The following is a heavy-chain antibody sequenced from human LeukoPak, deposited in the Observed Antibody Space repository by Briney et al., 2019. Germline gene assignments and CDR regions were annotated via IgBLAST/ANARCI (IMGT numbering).Heavy chain of an antibody. CDR1: GGSISSSSYS. J-gene: IGHJ6*02. V-gene: IGHV4-39*01. D-gene: IGHD5-18*01. CDR2: IYYSGST. Sequence: SETLSLTCTVSGGSISSSSYSWGWIRQPPGKGLEWIGSIYYSGSTYYNPSLKSRVTISVDTSKNQFSLKLSSVTAADTAVYYCRDGGYSYGYPGMDVWGQGTTVTVSS. CDR3: RDGGYSYGYPGMDV.